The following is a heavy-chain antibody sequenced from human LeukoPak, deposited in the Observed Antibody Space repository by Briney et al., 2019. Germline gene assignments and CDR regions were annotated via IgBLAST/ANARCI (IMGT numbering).Heavy chain of an antibody. D-gene: IGHD3-16*01. CDR3: ARGGESRAMLHQ. CDR1: GFTFSSNW. V-gene: IGHV3-7*04. CDR2: IRPDGSEK. J-gene: IGHJ4*02. Sequence: PGGSLRLSCAASGFTFSSNWMSWVRQAPGKGLEWVANIRPDGSEKDCVDSVKGRFTISRDNAKNLLYLQMSGLRVEDTALYYCARGGESRAMLHQWGQGTLVTVSS.